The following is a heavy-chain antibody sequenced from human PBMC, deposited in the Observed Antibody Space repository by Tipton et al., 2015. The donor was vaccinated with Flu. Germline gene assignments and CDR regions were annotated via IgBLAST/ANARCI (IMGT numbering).Heavy chain of an antibody. J-gene: IGHJ6*02. V-gene: IGHV3-33*01. CDR2: LWSDGINQ. CDR1: GFTFNNCA. CDR3: ARETLSGIQLWSPYGMDV. D-gene: IGHD5-18*01. Sequence: SLRLSCAASGFTFNNCAVHWVRQAPGRGLEWVAVLWSDGINQDYADSVKGRFTISRDNSKNALYLDMNNVRDEDTAVYYCARETLSGIQLWSPYGMDVWGQGTTVTVSS.